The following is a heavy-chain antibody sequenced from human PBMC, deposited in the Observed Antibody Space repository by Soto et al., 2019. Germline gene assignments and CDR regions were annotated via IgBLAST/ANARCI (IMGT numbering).Heavy chain of an antibody. V-gene: IGHV3-33*01. J-gene: IGHJ6*02. CDR1: GFTFSSYG. Sequence: GGSLRLSCAASGFTFSSYGMHWVRQAPGKGLEWVAVIWYDGSNKYYADSVKGRFTISRDNSKNTLYLQMNSLRAEDTAVYYCARDHARVVVVPMDVWGQGTTVTVSS. D-gene: IGHD3-22*01. CDR2: IWYDGSNK. CDR3: ARDHARVVVVPMDV.